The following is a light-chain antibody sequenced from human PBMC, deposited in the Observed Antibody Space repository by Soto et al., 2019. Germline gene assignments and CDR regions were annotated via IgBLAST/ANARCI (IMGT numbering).Light chain of an antibody. V-gene: IGKV1-6*01. CDR1: QGIRNE. CDR2: AAS. Sequence: AIQMTQSPSSLSAFVGDRVTITCRASQGIRNELGWYQQRPGKAPKLLIYAASTLESGVPLRFSASGSGTEFTLSISGLRPEDVATYYCLQDYKYPRTFGQGTKVEI. J-gene: IGKJ1*01. CDR3: LQDYKYPRT.